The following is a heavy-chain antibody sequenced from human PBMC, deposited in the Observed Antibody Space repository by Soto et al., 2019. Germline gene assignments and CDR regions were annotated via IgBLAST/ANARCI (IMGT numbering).Heavy chain of an antibody. CDR1: GFTFNNAW. Sequence: PGGSLRLSCAASGFTFNNAWMNWVRQAPGKGLEWVGRVKTKTDGETTDYAAPAKGRFTISRDDSINTLYLQMNGLEIEDTAVYFCTSRIRTTNDYWGQGTLVTVSS. J-gene: IGHJ4*02. D-gene: IGHD1-1*01. CDR2: VKTKTDGETT. V-gene: IGHV3-15*07. CDR3: TSRIRTTNDY.